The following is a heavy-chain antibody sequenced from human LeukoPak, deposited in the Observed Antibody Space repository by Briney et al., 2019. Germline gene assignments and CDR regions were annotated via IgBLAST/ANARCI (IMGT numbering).Heavy chain of an antibody. J-gene: IGHJ2*01. CDR2: IYYSGST. V-gene: IGHV4-59*01. CDR1: GGSISYY. D-gene: IGHD1-26*01. CDR3: ATYGSGRAHFDL. Sequence: SETLSLACTVSGGSISYYWSWIRQPPGKGLEWIGYIYYSGSTNYNPSLKSRVTISVDTSKNQFSLKLSSVTAADTAVYYCATYGSGRAHFDLWGRGTLVTVSS.